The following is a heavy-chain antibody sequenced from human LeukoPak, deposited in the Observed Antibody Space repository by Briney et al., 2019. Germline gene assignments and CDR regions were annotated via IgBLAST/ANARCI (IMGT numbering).Heavy chain of an antibody. CDR3: AKDQPMVRGVTNWFDP. V-gene: IGHV3-23*01. CDR2: ISGSGGST. Sequence: PGGSLRLSCAASGFTFSSCAMSWVRQAPGKGLEWVSAISGSGGSTYYADSVKGRFTISRDNSKNTLYLQMNSLRAEDTAVYYCAKDQPMVRGVTNWFDPWGQGTLVAVSS. CDR1: GFTFSSCA. J-gene: IGHJ5*02. D-gene: IGHD3-10*01.